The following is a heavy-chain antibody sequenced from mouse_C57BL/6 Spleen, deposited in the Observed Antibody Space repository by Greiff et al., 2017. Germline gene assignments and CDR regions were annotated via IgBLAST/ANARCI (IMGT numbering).Heavy chain of an antibody. D-gene: IGHD1-1*01. CDR3: VPYYYGSAY. J-gene: IGHJ3*01. V-gene: IGHV1-50*01. CDR1: GYTFTSYW. Sequence: QVQLQQSGAELVKPGASVKLSCKASGYTFTSYWMQWVKQRPGQGLEWIGEIDPSDSYTNYNQKFKGKATLTVDTSSSTAYMQLRSLTSEDSAVYYCVPYYYGSAYWGQGTLVTVSA. CDR2: IDPSDSYT.